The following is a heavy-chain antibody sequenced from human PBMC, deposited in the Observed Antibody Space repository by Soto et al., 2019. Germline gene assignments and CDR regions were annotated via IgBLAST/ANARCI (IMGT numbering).Heavy chain of an antibody. CDR1: GFTFSSYA. J-gene: IGHJ5*02. V-gene: IGHV3-23*01. CDR3: AKVHRGSSSVYGGWFDP. D-gene: IGHD6-13*01. Sequence: PWGSLRLSCAASGFTFSSYAMSWVRQAGWKVLEWVSAISGSVGSTYDTDSVKGRFTISRDNSKNTLYLQMNSLRAEDTAVYYCAKVHRGSSSVYGGWFDPWGQGTLVTVS. CDR2: ISGSVGST.